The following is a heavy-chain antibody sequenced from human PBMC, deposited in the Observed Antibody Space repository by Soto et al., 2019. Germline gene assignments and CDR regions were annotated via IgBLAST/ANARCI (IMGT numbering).Heavy chain of an antibody. CDR1: GFTFSSYA. V-gene: IGHV3-23*01. CDR2: IIGSGSTT. J-gene: IGHJ4*01. Sequence: HPGGSLRLSCAASGFTFSSYAMSWVRQAPGKGLEWVSTIIGSGSTTFYADSVKGRFTISRDNSKNTLYIQMNSLRAEDTAIYYCARRGAYYFDDWGQGTLVTVSS. CDR3: ARRGAYYFDD.